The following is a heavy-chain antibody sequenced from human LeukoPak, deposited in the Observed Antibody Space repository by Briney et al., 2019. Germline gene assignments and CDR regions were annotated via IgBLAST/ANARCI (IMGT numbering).Heavy chain of an antibody. Sequence: QPGRSLRLSCAASGFTFDDYAMHWVRQAPGKGLEWVSGISWNSGSIGYADSVKGRFTISRDNAKNSLYLQMNSLRAEDTALYYCAKDAGSGFYYGMDVWGQGTTVTVSS. D-gene: IGHD1-26*01. V-gene: IGHV3-9*01. CDR3: AKDAGSGFYYGMDV. J-gene: IGHJ6*02. CDR2: ISWNSGSI. CDR1: GFTFDDYA.